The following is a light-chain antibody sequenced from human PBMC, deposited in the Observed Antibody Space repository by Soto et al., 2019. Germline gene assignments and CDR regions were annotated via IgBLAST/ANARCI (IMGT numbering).Light chain of an antibody. CDR1: QGIGND. Sequence: IQMTQSPSSLSASEGDRVTITCRASQGIGNDLGWYQQKSGKAPKLLIYAASNLQSGVPSRFSGSGSGTDFTLTISGLQPEDVATYYCLQDNNYPLTFGGGTKVDIK. CDR2: AAS. V-gene: IGKV1-6*01. J-gene: IGKJ4*01. CDR3: LQDNNYPLT.